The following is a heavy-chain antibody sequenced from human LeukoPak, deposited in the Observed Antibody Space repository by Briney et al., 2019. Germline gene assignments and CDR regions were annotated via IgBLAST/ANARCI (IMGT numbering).Heavy chain of an antibody. CDR3: ARYLDV. CDR1: GYNFSSYA. Sequence: ALVKVSCKAVGYNFSSYAMNWVRQAPGQRLGWIGWINGGSGRTKYSQNFQGRVAITRDTSASTAYMELSSLRSEDTAVYYCARYLDVWGQGTTVTVSS. J-gene: IGHJ6*02. CDR2: INGGSGRT. D-gene: IGHD3-10*01. V-gene: IGHV1-3*01.